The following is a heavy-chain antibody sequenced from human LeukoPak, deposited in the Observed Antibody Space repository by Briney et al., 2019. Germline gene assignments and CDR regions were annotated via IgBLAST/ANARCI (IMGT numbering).Heavy chain of an antibody. CDR3: ARGAYYYGSGSYYNEGLDYFNY. CDR1: GYSFTGYF. V-gene: IGHV1-2*02. J-gene: IGHJ4*02. Sequence: GASVKVSCKVSGYSFTGYFMHWVRQAPGQGLEWMGWINPSSGGTNYALKFQGRVTMTRDTSISTAYMELSRLRSDDTAVYYCARGAYYYGSGSYYNEGLDYFNYWGQGTLVTVSS. D-gene: IGHD3-10*01. CDR2: INPSSGGT.